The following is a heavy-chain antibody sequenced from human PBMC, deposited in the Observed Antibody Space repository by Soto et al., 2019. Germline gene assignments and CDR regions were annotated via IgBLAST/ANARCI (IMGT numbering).Heavy chain of an antibody. D-gene: IGHD3-3*01. CDR1: GFTFSSYW. CDR3: ARDKQRDFWSGYYRYYYYGMDV. V-gene: IGHV3-7*01. CDR2: IKQDGSEK. J-gene: IGHJ6*02. Sequence: GGSLRLSCAASGFTFSSYWMSWVRQAPGKGLEWVANIKQDGSEKYYMDSVKGRFTISRDNAKNSLYLQMNSLRAEDTAVYYCARDKQRDFWSGYYRYYYYGMDVWGQGTTVTVSS.